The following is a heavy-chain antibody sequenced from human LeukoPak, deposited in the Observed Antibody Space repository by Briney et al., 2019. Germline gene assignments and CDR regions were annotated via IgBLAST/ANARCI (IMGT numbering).Heavy chain of an antibody. D-gene: IGHD3-10*01. V-gene: IGHV3-9*01. CDR2: ISWNSGSI. J-gene: IGHJ6*02. CDR3: AKDGYDYGSGSYYVWGYGMDV. Sequence: PGGSLRLSCAASGFTFDDYAMHWVRQAPGKGLEWVSGISWNSGSIGYADSVKGRFTISRDNAKNSLYLQMNSLRAEDTALYYCAKDGYDYGSGSYYVWGYGMDVWGQGTTVTVSS. CDR1: GFTFDDYA.